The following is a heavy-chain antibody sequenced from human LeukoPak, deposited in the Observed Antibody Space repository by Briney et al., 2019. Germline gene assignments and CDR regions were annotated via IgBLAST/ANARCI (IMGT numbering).Heavy chain of an antibody. CDR3: ARGRGRYYYGSGSSHFDY. D-gene: IGHD3-10*01. Sequence: GGSLRLSCAASGFTFSSYEMNWLRQAPGKGLEWVSYISSSGSTIYYADSVKGRFTISRDNAKNSLYLQMNSLRAEDTAGYYCARGRGRYYYGSGSSHFDYWGQGTLVTVSS. CDR2: ISSSGSTI. CDR1: GFTFSSYE. V-gene: IGHV3-48*03. J-gene: IGHJ4*02.